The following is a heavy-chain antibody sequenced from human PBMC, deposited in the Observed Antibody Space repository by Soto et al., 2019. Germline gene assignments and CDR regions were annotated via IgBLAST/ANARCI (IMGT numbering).Heavy chain of an antibody. V-gene: IGHV3-23*01. CDR3: AKRPPKFDGSYFDY. CDR1: GFTFTNYP. J-gene: IGHJ4*02. Sequence: EVQGLDSGGGLVQPGGSLRHSCAASGFTFTNYPIAWVRQAPAKGLEWVSTISGGGGSTFYADSVKGPFTISRDNSKNTVYLQMNSLRVKDTAVYYCAKRPPKFDGSYFDYWGQGTLVTVSS. D-gene: IGHD3-10*01. CDR2: ISGGGGST.